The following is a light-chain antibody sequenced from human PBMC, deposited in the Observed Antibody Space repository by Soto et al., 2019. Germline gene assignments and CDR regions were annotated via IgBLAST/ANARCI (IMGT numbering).Light chain of an antibody. J-gene: IGKJ5*01. V-gene: IGKV3-20*01. CDR1: QSVSSSY. CDR3: QQYGSSPPIT. CDR2: GAS. Sequence: EIVLTQSPGTLSLSPGERATLSCRASQSVSSSYLAWYQQKPGQAPRLLIYGASNRATGIPDRFSGSGSGTDFTLTISRLEPEDFAVYYFQQYGSSPPITFGQGTRLEIK.